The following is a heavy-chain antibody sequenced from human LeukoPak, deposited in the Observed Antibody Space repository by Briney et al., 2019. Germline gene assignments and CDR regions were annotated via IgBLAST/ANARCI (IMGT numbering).Heavy chain of an antibody. CDR3: ARCYSSSWYYFDY. V-gene: IGHV3-9*01. D-gene: IGHD6-13*01. CDR2: ISWNSGSI. CDR1: GFTFDDYA. Sequence: GGSLRLSCAASGFTFDDYAMHWVRQAPGKGLEWVSGISWNSGSIGYADSVKGRFTISRDNAKNSLYLQMNSLRAEDTAVYYCARCYSSSWYYFDYWGQGTLVTVSS. J-gene: IGHJ4*02.